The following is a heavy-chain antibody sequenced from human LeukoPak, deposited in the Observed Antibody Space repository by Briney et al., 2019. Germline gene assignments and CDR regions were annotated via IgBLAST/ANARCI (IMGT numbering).Heavy chain of an antibody. CDR2: IFANGHVT. Sequence: QPGGSLRLSCSASGFTISIHHMHWVRQAPGKGLEYVSTIFANGHVTSYAASVKGRFTTSRDDSKNTVYLQMSSLRPEDTAVYYCVKSPSDGLDVWGQGATVTVSS. V-gene: IGHV3-64D*09. J-gene: IGHJ6*02. CDR1: GFTISIHH. CDR3: VKSPSDGLDV.